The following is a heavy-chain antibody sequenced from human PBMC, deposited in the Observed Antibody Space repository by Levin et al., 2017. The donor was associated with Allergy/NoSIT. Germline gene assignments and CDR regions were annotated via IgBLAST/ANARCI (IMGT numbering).Heavy chain of an antibody. D-gene: IGHD2-15*01. CDR2: ISDSGSST. V-gene: IGHV3-23*01. CDR3: ARGSYCSAGTCYSRLGY. CDR1: GFALSDSA. Sequence: PGGSLRLSCAGSGFALSDSAMTWVRQAPGEGLVWVSGISDSGSSTYYAESVKGRFTISRDFSTNTVCLQMNNLNAEDTALYYCARGSYCSAGTCYSRLGYWGQGTLVTVSS. J-gene: IGHJ4*02.